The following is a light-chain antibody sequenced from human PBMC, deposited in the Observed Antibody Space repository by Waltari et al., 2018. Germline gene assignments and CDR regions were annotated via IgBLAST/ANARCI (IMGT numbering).Light chain of an antibody. CDR3: QQYGSSPFT. Sequence: VLLTQSPASLSVSPGDTVILSCRASQSVRTNLVWYQQKAGQAPRTLIYGASTRASGVPSRFSGSGSETDFTLIISSLQSEDAAVYFCQQYGSSPFTFGPGTKVEIK. CDR1: QSVRTN. CDR2: GAS. J-gene: IGKJ3*01. V-gene: IGKV3-15*01.